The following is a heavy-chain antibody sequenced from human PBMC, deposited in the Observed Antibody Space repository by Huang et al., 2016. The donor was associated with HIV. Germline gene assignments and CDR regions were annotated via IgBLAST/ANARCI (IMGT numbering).Heavy chain of an antibody. Sequence: VESGGRSVQPGGSIKLSCVGSTFTFGAYWMSWVRQPQGKGLEWVANIKQEESEKYYVDSVKGRFNISRDNARKVLFLEMDDLRVEDTAIYFCATKTAGMDIWGQGTTVTVSS. CDR2: IKQEESEK. CDR3: ATKTAGMDI. D-gene: IGHD1-7*01. CDR1: TFTFGAYW. V-gene: IGHV3-7*01. J-gene: IGHJ6*02.